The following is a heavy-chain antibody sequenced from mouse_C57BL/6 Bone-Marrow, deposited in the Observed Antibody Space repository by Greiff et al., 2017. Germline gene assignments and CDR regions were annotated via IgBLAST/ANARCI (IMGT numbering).Heavy chain of an antibody. D-gene: IGHD1-1*01. CDR3: GVTFYYYGSSWAMDV. Sequence: QVQLQQPGAELVMPGASVKLSCKASGYPFTSYWMHWVKQRPGQGLEWIGEIDPSDSYTNSNQKFKGKSTLTVDKSSSTAYMQLRSLTSDDAAVYYCGVTFYYYGSSWAMDVWGKGTSVTGSS. V-gene: IGHV1-69*01. CDR2: IDPSDSYT. CDR1: GYPFTSYW. J-gene: IGHJ4*01.